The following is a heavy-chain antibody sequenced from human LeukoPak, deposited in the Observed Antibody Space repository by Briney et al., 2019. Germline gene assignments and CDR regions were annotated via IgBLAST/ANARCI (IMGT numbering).Heavy chain of an antibody. CDR2: ISGSGGGT. CDR1: GFTFSSYG. J-gene: IGHJ4*02. V-gene: IGHV3-23*01. CDR3: AREASDCSGGSCPYAYDY. D-gene: IGHD2-15*01. Sequence: PGGSLRLSCAASGFTFSSYGMSWVRQAPGKGLEWVSAISGSGGGTYYADSVKGRFTISRDNSKNTLYLQMSSLRSEDTAVYYCAREASDCSGGSCPYAYDYWGQGTLVTVSS.